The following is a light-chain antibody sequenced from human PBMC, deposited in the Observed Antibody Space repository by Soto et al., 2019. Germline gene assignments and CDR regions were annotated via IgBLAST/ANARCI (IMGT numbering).Light chain of an antibody. CDR1: QSLLHSDGYNY. V-gene: IGKV2-28*01. J-gene: IGKJ1*01. Sequence: DIVMTQSPLSLPVTPGEPASISCRSSQSLLHSDGYNYLDWYLQKPGQSPQLLIYLGSNRASGVHERFSGSGSGTDFTLKISRVEAEDVGVYYCMQALQTPATFGQGPKVEI. CDR2: LGS. CDR3: MQALQTPAT.